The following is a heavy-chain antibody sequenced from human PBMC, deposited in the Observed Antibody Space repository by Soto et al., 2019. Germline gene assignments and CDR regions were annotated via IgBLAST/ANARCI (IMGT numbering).Heavy chain of an antibody. J-gene: IGHJ6*03. CDR2: ISSSSSYI. CDR1: GFTFSSYS. CDR3: ASTPIAFYDSYYYYMDV. D-gene: IGHD3-3*01. Sequence: GGSLRLSCAASGFTFSSYSMNWVRQAPGKGLEWVSSISSSSSYIYYADSVKGRFTISRDNAKNPLYLQMNSLRAEDTAVYYCASTPIAFYDSYYYYMDVRGKRTTVTVSS. V-gene: IGHV3-21*01.